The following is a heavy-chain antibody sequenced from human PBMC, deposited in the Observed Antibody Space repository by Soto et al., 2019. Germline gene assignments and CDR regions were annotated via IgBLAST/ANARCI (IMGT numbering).Heavy chain of an antibody. CDR3: ARGLVRGVITPGY. V-gene: IGHV1-8*01. CDR1: GYTFTSYD. D-gene: IGHD3-10*01. Sequence: ASVKVSCKASGYTFTSYDINWVRQATGQGHEWMGWMNPNSGNTGYAQKFQGRATMTRNSSISTAYMELSSLRSEDTAVYYCARGLVRGVITPGYWGQGTLVTVSS. CDR2: MNPNSGNT. J-gene: IGHJ4*02.